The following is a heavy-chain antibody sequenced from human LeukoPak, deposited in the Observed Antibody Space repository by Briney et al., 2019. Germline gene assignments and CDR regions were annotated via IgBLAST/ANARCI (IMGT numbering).Heavy chain of an antibody. D-gene: IGHD5-24*01. V-gene: IGHV4-59*01. CDR1: GGSISGYY. CDR2: IYYSGST. Sequence: SETLSLTCSVSGGSISGYYWSWIRQPPGKGLEWIGYIYYSGSTNYNPSLKSRVTMSVDTSKNQFSLELSSVTAADTAMYYCTRRRRDGYNFDLWGQGTLVTVSS. J-gene: IGHJ4*02. CDR3: TRRRRDGYNFDL.